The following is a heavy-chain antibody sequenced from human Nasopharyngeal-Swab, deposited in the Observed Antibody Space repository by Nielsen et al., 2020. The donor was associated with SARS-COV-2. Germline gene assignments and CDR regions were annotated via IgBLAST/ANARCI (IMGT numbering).Heavy chain of an antibody. Sequence: GESLKISCAASGFTFSSYWMSWVRQAPGKGLEWVANIKQDGSEKYYVDSVKGRFTISRDNSKNTLYLQMNSLRAEDTAVYYCARGVRGRWYFELWGRGTLVTVSS. CDR3: ARGVRGRWYFEL. CDR2: IKQDGSEK. D-gene: IGHD2-2*01. V-gene: IGHV3-7*03. J-gene: IGHJ2*01. CDR1: GFTFSSYW.